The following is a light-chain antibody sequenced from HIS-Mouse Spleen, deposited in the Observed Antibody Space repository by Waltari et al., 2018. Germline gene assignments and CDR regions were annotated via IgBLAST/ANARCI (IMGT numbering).Light chain of an antibody. CDR2: DVS. Sequence: QSALTQPASVSGSPGQSITISCTGTSSYVGGYNYVSWYQQHPGKAPKLMIYDVSKRPSGVSKRFSGSKSGNTASLTISGLQAEDEADYYCSSYTSSSTLVFGGGTKLTVL. V-gene: IGLV2-14*03. CDR1: SSYVGGYNY. J-gene: IGLJ2*01. CDR3: SSYTSSSTLV.